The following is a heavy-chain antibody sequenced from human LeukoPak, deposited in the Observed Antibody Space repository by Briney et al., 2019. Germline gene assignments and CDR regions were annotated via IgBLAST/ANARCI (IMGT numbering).Heavy chain of an antibody. J-gene: IGHJ5*02. CDR3: ARVPDHNWFDP. V-gene: IGHV1-8*01. Sequence: VRQATGQGLEWMGWMNPNSGNTGYAQKFQGRVTMTRNTSISTAYMELSSLRSEGTAVYYCARVPDHNWFDPWGQGTLVTVSS. CDR2: MNPNSGNT.